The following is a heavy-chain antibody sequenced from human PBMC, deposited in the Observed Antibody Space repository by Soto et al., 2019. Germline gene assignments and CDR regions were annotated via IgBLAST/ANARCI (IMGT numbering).Heavy chain of an antibody. Sequence: QVQLVQSGAEVKKPGSSVNVSCKASGGTFSNYAISWVRQAPGQGLEWMGGIIPIFGTANSAQKFQGRVTITADESTSTDSTELSSLRSEDTAVYYCATDKNGYNCHWFDDWGQGTLVTVSS. CDR1: GGTFSNYA. D-gene: IGHD1-20*01. CDR2: IIPIFGTA. V-gene: IGHV1-69*01. J-gene: IGHJ4*02. CDR3: ATDKNGYNCHWFDD.